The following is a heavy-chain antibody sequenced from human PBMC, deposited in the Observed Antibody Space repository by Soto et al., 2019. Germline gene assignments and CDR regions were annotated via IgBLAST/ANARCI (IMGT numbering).Heavy chain of an antibody. V-gene: IGHV4-4*02. J-gene: IGHJ6*02. CDR1: GGSISSSNW. Sequence: SETLSLTCAVSGGSISSSNWWSWVRQPPGKGLEWIGEIYHSGSTNYNPSLKSRVTISVDKSKNQFSLKLSSVTAADTAVYYCARLITMVRDPPYYGMDVWGQGTTVTVSS. CDR3: ARLITMVRDPPYYGMDV. D-gene: IGHD3-10*01. CDR2: IYHSGST.